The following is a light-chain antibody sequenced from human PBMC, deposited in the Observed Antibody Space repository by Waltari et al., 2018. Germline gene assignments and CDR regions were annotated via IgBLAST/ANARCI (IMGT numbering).Light chain of an antibody. V-gene: IGKV3-11*01. CDR1: QNIGSY. Sequence: EIVLTQSPATLSLSPGERATLSCRASQNIGSYLAWYQQKPGQPPRVLIYDASTRATGIPARFSGSGSGADCALTISSLEPDDFAVYYCQQRSNGPRTFGQGTKLEIK. J-gene: IGKJ2*01. CDR2: DAS. CDR3: QQRSNGPRT.